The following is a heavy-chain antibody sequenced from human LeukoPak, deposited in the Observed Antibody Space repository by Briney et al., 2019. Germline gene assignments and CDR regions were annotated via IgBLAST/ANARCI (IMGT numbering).Heavy chain of an antibody. D-gene: IGHD2-2*01. V-gene: IGHV1-18*01. J-gene: IGHJ6*02. CDR2: ISAYNGNT. CDR1: GYTFTSYG. Sequence: ASVKVSCKASGYTFTSYGISWVRQAPGQGLEWMGWISAYNGNTNYAQKVQGRVTMTTDTSTSTAYMELRSLRSDDTAVYYCAREGDIVVVPAAIRHSFYYYYGMDVWGQGTTVTVSS. CDR3: AREGDIVVVPAAIRHSFYYYYGMDV.